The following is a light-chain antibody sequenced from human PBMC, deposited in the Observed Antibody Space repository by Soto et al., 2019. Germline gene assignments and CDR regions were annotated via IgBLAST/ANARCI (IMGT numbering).Light chain of an antibody. CDR2: LNSVASH. V-gene: IGLV4-69*01. Sequence: QPVLTQSPSASASLGASVKLTCTLSSGHSSYAIAWHQQQPEKGPRYLLKLNSVASHSKGDGIPDRFSGSSSGAERYLTIAGLQSEDEADYYCQTWGTGIQVFGGGTKLTVL. J-gene: IGLJ2*01. CDR1: SGHSSYA. CDR3: QTWGTGIQV.